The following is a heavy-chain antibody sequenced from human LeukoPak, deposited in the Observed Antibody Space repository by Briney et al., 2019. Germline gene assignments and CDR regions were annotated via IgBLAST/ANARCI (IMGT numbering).Heavy chain of an antibody. V-gene: IGHV4-4*09. J-gene: IGHJ5*02. Sequence: SETLSLTCTVSGGSISSYYWSWLRQPPGKGLEWIGYIYTSGSTNYNPSLKSRVTISVDTSKNQFSLKLSSVTAADTAVYYCARLPPITGTTIDPWGQGTLVTVSS. CDR1: GGSISSYY. D-gene: IGHD1-20*01. CDR3: ARLPPITGTTIDP. CDR2: IYTSGST.